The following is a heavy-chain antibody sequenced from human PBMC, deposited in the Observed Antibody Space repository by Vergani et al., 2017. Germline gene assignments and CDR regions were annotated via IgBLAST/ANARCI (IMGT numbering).Heavy chain of an antibody. CDR3: ARCSSTSCYAGFDY. CDR1: GFTFSSYS. V-gene: IGHV3-48*01. J-gene: IGHJ4*02. Sequence: EVQLVESGGVVVQPGGSLRLSCAASGFTFSSYSMNWVRQAPGKGLEWVSYISSSSSTIYYADSVKGRFTISRDNAKNSLYLQMNSLRAEDTAVYYCARCSSTSCYAGFDYWGQGTLVTVSS. D-gene: IGHD2-2*01. CDR2: ISSSSSTI.